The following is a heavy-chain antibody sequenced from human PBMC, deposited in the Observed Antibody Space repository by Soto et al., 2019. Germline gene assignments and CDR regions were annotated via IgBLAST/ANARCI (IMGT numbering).Heavy chain of an antibody. CDR1: GGTFSSYA. J-gene: IGHJ6*02. V-gene: IGHV1-69*01. CDR2: IIPIFGTA. D-gene: IGHD6-6*01. Sequence: QVQLVQSGAEVKKPGSSVKVSCKASGGTFSSYAISWVRQAPGQGLEWMGGIIPIFGTANYAQKFQGRVTITAAESTSTAYMELSSLRSEDTAVYYCARPDTHSSSSTFYYYYCGMAVWGQGTTVTVSS. CDR3: ARPDTHSSSSTFYYYYCGMAV.